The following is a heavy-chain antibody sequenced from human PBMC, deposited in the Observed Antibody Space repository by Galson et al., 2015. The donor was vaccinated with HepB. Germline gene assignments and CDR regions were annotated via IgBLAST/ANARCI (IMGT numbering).Heavy chain of an antibody. CDR2: ISYDGTND. J-gene: IGHJ5*02. CDR3: ARDPAGYSSSEFDN. V-gene: IGHV3-30*04. CDR1: GFTFSNHA. Sequence: SLRLSCAASGFTFSNHAMHWVRQAPGKGLEWVAVISYDGTNDDYAASVKGQFTISRDNSKNTLFLQMRSLRVEDSAVYFCARDPAGYSSSEFDNWGQGTLVTVSS. D-gene: IGHD6-13*01.